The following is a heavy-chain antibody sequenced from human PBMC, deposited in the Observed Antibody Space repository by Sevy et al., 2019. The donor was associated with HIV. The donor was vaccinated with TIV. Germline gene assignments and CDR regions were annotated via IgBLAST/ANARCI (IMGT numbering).Heavy chain of an antibody. CDR3: ARDHVKDGDLGDYYYAMDV. V-gene: IGHV3-11*01. CDR1: GFTFSDYY. CDR2: ISGSDTTI. Sequence: GGSLRLSCAASGFTFSDYYMSWIRQAPGKGLEWVSYISGSDTTIYYADSVKGRFSISRDNAKNSLYLQMHSLRAEDTAVYYCARDHVKDGDLGDYYYAMDVWGQGTTVTISS. D-gene: IGHD4-17*01. J-gene: IGHJ6*02.